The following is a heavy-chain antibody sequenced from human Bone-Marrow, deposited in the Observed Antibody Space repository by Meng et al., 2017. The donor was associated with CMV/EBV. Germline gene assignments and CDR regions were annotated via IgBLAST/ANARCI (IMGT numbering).Heavy chain of an antibody. J-gene: IGHJ4*02. CDR3: ARAPRGITFGGVIGHFDY. Sequence: FTVSSNYMSWVRQAQGKGLEWVSVIYSGGSTYYADSVKGRFTISRDNSKNTLYLQMNSLRAEDTAVYYCARAPRGITFGGVIGHFDYWGQGTLVTVSS. V-gene: IGHV3-66*02. D-gene: IGHD3-16*02. CDR2: IYSGGST. CDR1: FTVSSNY.